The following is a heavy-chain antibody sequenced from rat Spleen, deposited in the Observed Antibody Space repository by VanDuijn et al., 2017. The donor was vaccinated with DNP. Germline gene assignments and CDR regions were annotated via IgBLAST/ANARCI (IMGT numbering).Heavy chain of an antibody. Sequence: EVQLVESGGGLVQPGRSLKLSCAASGFTFSNYAMAWVRQAPTKGLEWVASITHSGRSTYYRDSVTGRFTISRDNAKSSLYLQMDSLRSEDTATYYCVRWNSGHFDYWGQGVMVTVSS. V-gene: IGHV5S23*01. J-gene: IGHJ2*01. CDR3: VRWNSGHFDY. CDR2: ITHSGRST. CDR1: GFTFSNYA. D-gene: IGHD4-3*01.